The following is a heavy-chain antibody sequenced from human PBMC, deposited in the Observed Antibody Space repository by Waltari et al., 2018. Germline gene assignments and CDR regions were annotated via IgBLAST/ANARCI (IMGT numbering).Heavy chain of an antibody. CDR2: IYYSGST. J-gene: IGHJ6*03. Sequence: QVQLQESGPGLVKPSETLSLTCTVSGGSISSYYWSWIRQPPGKGLEWIGYIYYSGSTNYNPSLKSRVTISVDTSKNQFSLKLSSVTAADTAVYYCAREGYSNPGVWTPYRYYYYMDVWGKGTTVTVSS. V-gene: IGHV4-59*01. D-gene: IGHD4-4*01. CDR3: AREGYSNPGVWTPYRYYYYMDV. CDR1: GGSISSYY.